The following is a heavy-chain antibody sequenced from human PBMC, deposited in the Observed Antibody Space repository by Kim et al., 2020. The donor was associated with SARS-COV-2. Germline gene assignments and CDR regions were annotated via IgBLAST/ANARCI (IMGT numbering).Heavy chain of an antibody. D-gene: IGHD6-13*01. V-gene: IGHV4-39*07. CDR3: ARRIAAGPGGAFDI. J-gene: IGHJ3*02. Sequence: NPSLKSRVTISVATSKNQFSLKLSSVTAADTAVYYCARRIAAGPGGAFDIWGQGTMVTVSS.